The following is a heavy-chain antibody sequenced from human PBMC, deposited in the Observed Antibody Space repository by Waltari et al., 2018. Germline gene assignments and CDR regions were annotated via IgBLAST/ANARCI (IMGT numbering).Heavy chain of an antibody. CDR1: GDMFTRHS. Sequence: QVQFVQSGAEVKKPGASVKVSCKVSGDMFTRHSMHWVRQGPGQWLEWMRWINTVKGDKKYSHKFRTRVTITRDTYASIAYMELSSLTSEDTALYYCARDNGMGVTIPMPFYYGMDVWGQGTTVTVSS. CDR3: ARDNGMGVTIPMPFYYGMDV. J-gene: IGHJ6*01. CDR2: INTVKGDK. D-gene: IGHD2-2*01. V-gene: IGHV1-3*04.